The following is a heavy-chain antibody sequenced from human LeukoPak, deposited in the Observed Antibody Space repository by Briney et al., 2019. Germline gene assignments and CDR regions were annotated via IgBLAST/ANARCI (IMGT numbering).Heavy chain of an antibody. D-gene: IGHD2/OR15-2a*01. Sequence: PGGSLRLSCAASGFTFSSYAMHWVRQAPGKGLEWVAVISYDGSNKYYADSVKGRFTISRDNSKGTLYLQMNSLRAEDTAVYYCATSKGFSGFDYWGQGTLVTVSS. CDR1: GFTFSSYA. J-gene: IGHJ4*02. CDR2: ISYDGSNK. V-gene: IGHV3-30*04. CDR3: ATSKGFSGFDY.